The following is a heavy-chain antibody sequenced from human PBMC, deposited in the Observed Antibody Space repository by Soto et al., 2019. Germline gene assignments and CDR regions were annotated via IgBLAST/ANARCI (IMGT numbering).Heavy chain of an antibody. CDR2: MNPNSGNT. CDR1: GYTFTSYD. CDR3: AREEGLLWFGEGVYYYGMDV. J-gene: IGHJ6*02. Sequence: GASVKVSCKASGYTFTSYDINWVRQATGQGLEWMGWMNPNSGNTGYAQKFQGRVTMTRNTSISTAYMELSSLRSEDTAVYYCAREEGLLWFGEGVYYYGMDVWGQGTTVTVSS. V-gene: IGHV1-8*01. D-gene: IGHD3-10*01.